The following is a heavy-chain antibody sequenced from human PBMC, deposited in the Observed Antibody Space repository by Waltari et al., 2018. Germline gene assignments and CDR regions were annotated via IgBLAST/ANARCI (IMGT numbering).Heavy chain of an antibody. CDR2: ISSSSNYI. Sequence: EVQLVESGGGLVKPGGSLRLSCAASGITFSSYTMNWVRQAPGKGLERVSSISSSSNYIYYADSVKGRFTIFRDNAKHSLFLQMNSLRAEDTAVYYCARDFTSWGFDYWGQGTLVTVSS. CDR3: ARDFTSWGFDY. D-gene: IGHD2-2*01. J-gene: IGHJ4*02. V-gene: IGHV3-21*01. CDR1: GITFSSYT.